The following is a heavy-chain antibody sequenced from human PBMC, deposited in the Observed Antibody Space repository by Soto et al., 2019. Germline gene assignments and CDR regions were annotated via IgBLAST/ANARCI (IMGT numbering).Heavy chain of an antibody. CDR3: ARGIKYGDNSTWFDP. D-gene: IGHD4-17*01. Sequence: QVQLVQSGAEVKKPGASVKVSCKASGYTFTSYDINWVRQATGQGLEYLGWMNPNSGNTGYVQKFQGRVTMTRDTSISTANMELSSLRSEDTAVYYCARGIKYGDNSTWFDPGGQGTLVTFSS. CDR2: MNPNSGNT. CDR1: GYTFTSYD. V-gene: IGHV1-8*01. J-gene: IGHJ5*02.